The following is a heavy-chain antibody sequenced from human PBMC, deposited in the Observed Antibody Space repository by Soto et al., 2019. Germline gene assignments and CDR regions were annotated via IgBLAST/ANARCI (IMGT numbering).Heavy chain of an antibody. D-gene: IGHD2-2*01. CDR2: ISAYNGNT. J-gene: IGHJ3*02. CDR3: ASIGTDIVVVPAAMLKAFDI. Sequence: ASVKVSCKASGYTFTSYGISWVRQAPGQGLEWMGWISAYNGNTNYAQKLQGRVTMTTDTSTSTAYMELRSLRSDDTAVYYCASIGTDIVVVPAAMLKAFDIWGQGTMVTVSS. V-gene: IGHV1-18*01. CDR1: GYTFTSYG.